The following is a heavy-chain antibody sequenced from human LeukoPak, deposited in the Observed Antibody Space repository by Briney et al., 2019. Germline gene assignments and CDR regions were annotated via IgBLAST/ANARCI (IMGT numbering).Heavy chain of an antibody. J-gene: IGHJ5*02. D-gene: IGHD2-15*01. CDR2: ISAYNGNT. V-gene: IGHV1-18*01. Sequence: ASVKVSCKASGYTFTNYAISWVRQAPGQGLEWVGWISAYNGNTNYAQKLQGRVTMTRDTSISTAYMELSRLRSDDTAVYYCAREAHTVVVVAATLGPWGQGTLVTVSS. CDR1: GYTFTNYA. CDR3: AREAHTVVVVAATLGP.